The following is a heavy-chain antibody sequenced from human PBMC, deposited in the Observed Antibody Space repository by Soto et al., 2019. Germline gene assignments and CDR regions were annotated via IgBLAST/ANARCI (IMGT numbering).Heavy chain of an antibody. CDR1: GYTFTSYG. J-gene: IGHJ3*02. CDR3: ARDYGIAAGSGDAFDI. V-gene: IGHV1-18*01. D-gene: IGHD6-13*01. Sequence: ASVKVSCKATGYTFTSYGISWVRQAPGQGLEWMGWISAYNGNTNYAQKLQGRVTMTTDTSTSTAYMELRSLRSDDTAVYYCARDYGIAAGSGDAFDIWGQGTMVTVSS. CDR2: ISAYNGNT.